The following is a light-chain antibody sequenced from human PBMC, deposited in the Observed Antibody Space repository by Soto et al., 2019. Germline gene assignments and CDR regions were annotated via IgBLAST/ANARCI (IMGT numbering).Light chain of an antibody. J-gene: IGLJ1*01. CDR2: GDS. CDR1: RIGSKS. CDR3: QVWDGSSDQDV. V-gene: IGLV3-21*02. Sequence: SYELTQPPSVSVAPGQTARITCGGNRIGSKSVHWYQQKPGQGPVLVVYGDSDRPSGIPERFSGSNSGNTATLTISRVEAGDEADYFCQVWDGSSDQDVFGTGTKVTVL.